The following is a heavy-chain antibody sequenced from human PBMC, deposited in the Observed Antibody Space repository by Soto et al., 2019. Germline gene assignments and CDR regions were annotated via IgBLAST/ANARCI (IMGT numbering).Heavy chain of an antibody. V-gene: IGHV3-30*18. D-gene: IGHD3-22*01. CDR2: ISYDGSNK. J-gene: IGHJ3*02. Sequence: GGSLRLSCAASGFTFSSYGMHWVRQAPGKGLEWVAVISYDGSNKYYADSVKGRFTISRDNSKNTLYLQMNSLRAEDTAVYYCAKDAARGYDSSGYGVGAFDIWGQGTMVTVSS. CDR3: AKDAARGYDSSGYGVGAFDI. CDR1: GFTFSSYG.